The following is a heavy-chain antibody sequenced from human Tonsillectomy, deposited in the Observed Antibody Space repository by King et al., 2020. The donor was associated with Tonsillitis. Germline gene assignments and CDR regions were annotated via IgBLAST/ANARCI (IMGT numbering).Heavy chain of an antibody. D-gene: IGHD2-2*02. CDR2: MNPNSGNT. J-gene: IGHJ6*03. Sequence: QLVQSGAEVKKPGASVKVSCKASGYTFTSYDINWVRQATGQGLEWMGWMNPNSGNTGYAQKFQGRVTMTRNTSISTAYMERSSLRSEDTAVYYCARGKRCSSTSCYTAPYYYMDVWGKGTTVTVSS. CDR1: GYTFTSYD. CDR3: ARGKRCSSTSCYTAPYYYMDV. V-gene: IGHV1-8*01.